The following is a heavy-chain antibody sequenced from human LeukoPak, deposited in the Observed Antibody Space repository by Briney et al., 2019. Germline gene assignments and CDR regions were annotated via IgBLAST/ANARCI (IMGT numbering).Heavy chain of an antibody. CDR1: GGPINKSSYY. CDR2: IYYSGST. Sequence: SETLSLTCTVSGGPINKSSYYWGWIRQPPGKGLEWIGSIYYSGSTYYNPSLKSRVTISVDTSKNQFSLKLSSVTAADTAVYYCARDIFRWPYYYGSGSYWVFDYWGQGTLVTVSS. J-gene: IGHJ4*02. CDR3: ARDIFRWPYYYGSGSYWVFDY. D-gene: IGHD3-10*01. V-gene: IGHV4-39*07.